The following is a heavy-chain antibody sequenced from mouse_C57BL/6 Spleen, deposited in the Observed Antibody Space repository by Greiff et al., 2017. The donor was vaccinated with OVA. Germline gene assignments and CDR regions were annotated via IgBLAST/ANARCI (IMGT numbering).Heavy chain of an antibody. D-gene: IGHD4-1*02. CDR2: IHPGSGST. CDR1: GYTFTSYW. V-gene: IGHV1-55*01. J-gene: IGHJ2*01. CDR3: AREPQLGYCFDY. Sequence: QVQLQQPGAELVKPGASVKMSCKASGYTFTSYWITWVKQRPGQGLEWIGDIHPGSGSTNYNETFKSKATLTVDTSSSTAYMQLSSLTSEDSAVYCCAREPQLGYCFDYWGQGTTRTVSS.